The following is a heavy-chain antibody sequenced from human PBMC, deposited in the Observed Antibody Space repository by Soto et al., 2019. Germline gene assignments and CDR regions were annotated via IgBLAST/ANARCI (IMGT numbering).Heavy chain of an antibody. CDR2: ISGSGGST. D-gene: IGHD6-19*01. J-gene: IGHJ4*02. CDR1: GFTFSSYA. V-gene: IGHV3-23*01. Sequence: GGSLRLSCAASGFTFSSYAMSWVRQAPGKGLEWVSAISGSGGSTYYADSVKGRFTISRDNSKNTLYLQMNSLRAEDTAVYYCAKRDGYSSGWYGGIDYWGQGTLVTVSS. CDR3: AKRDGYSSGWYGGIDY.